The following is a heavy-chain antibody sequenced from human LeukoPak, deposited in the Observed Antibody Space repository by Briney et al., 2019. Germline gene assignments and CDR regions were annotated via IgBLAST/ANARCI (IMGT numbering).Heavy chain of an antibody. V-gene: IGHV3-21*01. D-gene: IGHD6-19*01. CDR2: ISGSSGFI. J-gene: IGHJ4*02. CDR3: ARETPYSSGWYPVDIFDY. Sequence: PGGSLRLSCAASGFTFSSYTMNWVRQAPGKGLEWVSSISGSSGFISYADSVKGRFTISRDDAKNSLYLQMNSLRAEDTAVYYCARETPYSSGWYPVDIFDYWGQGTLVTVSS. CDR1: GFTFSSYT.